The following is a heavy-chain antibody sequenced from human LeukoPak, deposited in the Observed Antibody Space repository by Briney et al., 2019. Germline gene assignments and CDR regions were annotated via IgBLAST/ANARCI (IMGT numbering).Heavy chain of an antibody. CDR3: ARYSGSYHSFHY. J-gene: IGHJ4*02. D-gene: IGHD1-26*01. Sequence: GGSLRLSCAASGFTFSGYWMSWVRQAPGKGLEWVANVNEDGSGRYYVDSVKGRFTVSRDNAENSLYLQMNSLRPEDTAVYYCARYSGSYHSFHYWGQGTLVTVSS. V-gene: IGHV3-7*03. CDR2: VNEDGSGR. CDR1: GFTFSGYW.